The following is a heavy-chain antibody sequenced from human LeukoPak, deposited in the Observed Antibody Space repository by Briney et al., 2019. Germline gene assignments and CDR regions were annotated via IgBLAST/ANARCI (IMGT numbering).Heavy chain of an antibody. Sequence: GESLKISCKGSGYSFTSYWIGWVRQIPGKGLEWMGIIYPGDSDTRYSPSFQGQVTISADKSISTAYLQWSSLKASDTAMYYCARHPSLFYCSSTSCYLNWFDPWGQGTLVTVSS. J-gene: IGHJ5*02. D-gene: IGHD2-2*01. CDR1: GYSFTSYW. CDR3: ARHPSLFYCSSTSCYLNWFDP. CDR2: IYPGDSDT. V-gene: IGHV5-51*01.